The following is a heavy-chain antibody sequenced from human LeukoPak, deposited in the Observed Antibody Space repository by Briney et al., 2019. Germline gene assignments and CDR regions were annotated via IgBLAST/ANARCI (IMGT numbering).Heavy chain of an antibody. D-gene: IGHD3-9*01. CDR1: GFTFSSYS. V-gene: IGHV3-21*01. Sequence: GGSLRLSCAASGFTFSSYSMNWVRQAPGKGLEWVSSISSSSSYRYYADSAKGRFTISRDNAKNSLYLQMNSLRAEDTAVYYCARGDDILTVWGQGTLVTVSS. CDR3: ARGDDILTV. CDR2: ISSSSSYR. J-gene: IGHJ4*02.